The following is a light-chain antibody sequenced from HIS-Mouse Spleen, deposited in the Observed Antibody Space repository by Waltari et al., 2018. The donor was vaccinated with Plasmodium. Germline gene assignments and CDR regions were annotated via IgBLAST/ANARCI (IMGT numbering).Light chain of an antibody. Sequence: SYDLTQPPSVSVSPGQTASITCSGDKLGDKYACWYQQKPGQSPVLVIDQDSKRPSGIPGRFSGSNSGNTATLTISGTQAMDEADYYCQAWDSSTVVFGGGTKLTVL. CDR1: KLGDKY. J-gene: IGLJ2*01. CDR2: QDS. V-gene: IGLV3-1*01. CDR3: QAWDSSTVV.